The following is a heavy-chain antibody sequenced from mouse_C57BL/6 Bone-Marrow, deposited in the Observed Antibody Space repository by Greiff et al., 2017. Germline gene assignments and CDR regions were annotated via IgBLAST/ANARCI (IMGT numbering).Heavy chain of an antibody. V-gene: IGHV1-55*01. J-gene: IGHJ3*01. CDR3: ARRRGAWFAY. Sequence: QVQLQQPGAELVKPGASVKMSCKASGYTFTSSWITGVKQRPGQGLEWIGDIYPGSGSTNYNEKFTSKATLTVDTSSSTAYMQLSSLTSEDSAVYYCARRRGAWFAYWGQGTLVTVSA. CDR1: GYTFTSSW. CDR2: IYPGSGST.